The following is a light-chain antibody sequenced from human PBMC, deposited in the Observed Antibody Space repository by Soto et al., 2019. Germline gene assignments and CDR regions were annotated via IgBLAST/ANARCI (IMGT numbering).Light chain of an antibody. J-gene: IGKJ4*01. CDR2: AAS. CDR1: QDIRSD. V-gene: IGKV1-6*01. CDR3: LQGYQYPLT. Sequence: AIQMTQFPSSLSASVGDRVILTCRASQDIRSDLGCYHQGPGKAPKLLIYAASTLQSGVPSRFSGSGSGTYFTLTISSLQPEDFATYYCLQGYQYPLTFGGGTKVEIK.